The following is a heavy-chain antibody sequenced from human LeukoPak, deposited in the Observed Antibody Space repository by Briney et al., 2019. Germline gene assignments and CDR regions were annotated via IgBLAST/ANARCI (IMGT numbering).Heavy chain of an antibody. CDR1: GFTFSSYA. J-gene: IGHJ6*03. D-gene: IGHD3-10*01. V-gene: IGHV3-30*04. Sequence: GGSLRLSCAASGFTFSSYAMHWVRQAPGKGLEGVAVISYDGSNKYYADSVKGRFTISRDNSKNTLYLQMNSLRAEDTAVYYCAREGPSLGYYYYMDVWGKGTTVTVSS. CDR2: ISYDGSNK. CDR3: AREGPSLGYYYYMDV.